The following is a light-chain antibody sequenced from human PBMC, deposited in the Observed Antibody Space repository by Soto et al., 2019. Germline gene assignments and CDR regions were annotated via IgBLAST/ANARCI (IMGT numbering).Light chain of an antibody. CDR1: QSVSSN. J-gene: IGKJ2*01. CDR2: GAS. V-gene: IGKV3-15*01. CDR3: QQYNNWPRT. Sequence: IVMTQSPAALSVSPGERATLSCRASQSVSSNLAWYQQKPGQAPRLLIYGASTRATGIPARFSGSGSGTEFTLTISSLQSEDSAVYYCQQYNNWPRTFGQGTKLEIK.